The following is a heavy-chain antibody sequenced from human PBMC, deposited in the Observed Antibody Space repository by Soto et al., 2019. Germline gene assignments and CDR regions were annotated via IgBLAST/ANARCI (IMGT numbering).Heavy chain of an antibody. Sequence: PSETLSLTCTVSGGSISGYYWSWIRQPPGQGLEWIGNMYNTGSTVYNPSFKSRVTISVDTSKNQFSLKLSSVTAADTAVYYCARGILRGLALGFGYWGQGTLVTVS. V-gene: IGHV4-59*12. D-gene: IGHD3-3*02. CDR3: ARGILRGLALGFGY. CDR2: MYNTGST. CDR1: GGSISGYY. J-gene: IGHJ4*02.